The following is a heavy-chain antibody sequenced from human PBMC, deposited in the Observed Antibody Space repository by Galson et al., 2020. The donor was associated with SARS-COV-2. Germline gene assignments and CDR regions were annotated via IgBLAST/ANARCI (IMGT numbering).Heavy chain of an antibody. CDR3: ARTAAGDGGDNWFDP. CDR2: IYYSGST. CDR1: GGSISSSSYY. J-gene: IGHJ5*02. V-gene: IGHV4-39*01. D-gene: IGHD6-13*01. Sequence: SETLSLTCTVSGGSISSSSYYWGWIRQPPGKGLEWIGSIYYSGSTYYNPSLKRRVTISVDTSKNQFSLKLSSVTAADTAVYYCARTAAGDGGDNWFDPWGQGTLVTVSS.